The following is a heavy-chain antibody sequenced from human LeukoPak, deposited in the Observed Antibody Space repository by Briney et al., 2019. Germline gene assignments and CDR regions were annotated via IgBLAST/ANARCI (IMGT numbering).Heavy chain of an antibody. Sequence: GGSLRLSCAASGFTFSSYAMHWVRQAPGKGLEWVAVISYDGSNKYYADSVKGRFTISRDNSKNTLYLQMNSLRAEDTAVYYCARERYGGYVVFDYWGQGTLVTVSS. CDR1: GFTFSSYA. D-gene: IGHD5-12*01. CDR3: ARERYGGYVVFDY. CDR2: ISYDGSNK. V-gene: IGHV3-30-3*01. J-gene: IGHJ4*02.